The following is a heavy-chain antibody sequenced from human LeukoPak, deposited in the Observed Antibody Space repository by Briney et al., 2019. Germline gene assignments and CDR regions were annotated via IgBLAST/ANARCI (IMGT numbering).Heavy chain of an antibody. J-gene: IGHJ4*02. CDR2: IDTSGNT. CDR1: GGSISSYY. Sequence: SETLSLTCTVSGGSISSYYWSWIRQPAGKGLEWIGRIDTSGNTNYNPSLKSRVTISVDKSKNQFSLKLSSVTAADTAVYYCASVWGSYRYTREFDYWGQGTLVTVSS. CDR3: ASVWGSYRYTREFDY. V-gene: IGHV4-4*07. D-gene: IGHD3-16*02.